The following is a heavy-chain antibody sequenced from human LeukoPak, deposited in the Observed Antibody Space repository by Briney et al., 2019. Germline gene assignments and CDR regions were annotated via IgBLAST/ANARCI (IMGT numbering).Heavy chain of an antibody. CDR3: ARDQNWNFQSAFDI. CDR2: IYTSGST. J-gene: IGHJ3*02. V-gene: IGHV4-61*02. Sequence: SETLSLTCTVSGGSISSGSYHWSWIRQPAGKGLEWIGRIYTSGSTNYNPSLKSRVTISVDTSKNQFSLKLSSVTAADTAVYYCARDQNWNFQSAFDIWGQGTMVTVSS. D-gene: IGHD1-7*01. CDR1: GGSISSGSYH.